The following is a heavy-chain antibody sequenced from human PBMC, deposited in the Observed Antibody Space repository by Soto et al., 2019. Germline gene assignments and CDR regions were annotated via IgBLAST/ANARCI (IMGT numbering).Heavy chain of an antibody. D-gene: IGHD3-3*01. CDR3: ARGRSAYVFWSGPGLFDY. V-gene: IGHV3-33*01. J-gene: IGHJ4*02. CDR1: GFTFSSYG. CDR2: IWYDGSNK. Sequence: GGSLRLSCAASGFTFSSYGMHWVRQAPGKGLEWVAVIWYDGSNKYYADSVKGRFTISRDNSKNTLYLQMNSLRAEDTAVYYCARGRSAYVFWSGPGLFDYWGQGTLVTVSS.